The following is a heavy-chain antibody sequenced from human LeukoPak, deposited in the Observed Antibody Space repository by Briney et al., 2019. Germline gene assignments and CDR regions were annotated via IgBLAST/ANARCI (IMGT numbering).Heavy chain of an antibody. CDR1: GYTFTSYG. Sequence: ASVKVSCKASGYTFTSYGISWVRQAPGQGLEWMGWISAYNGNTNYAQKFQGRVTMTRDTSISTAYMELSRLRSDDTAVYYCARVRFGSGTVDYWGQGTLVTVSS. CDR3: ARVRFGSGTVDY. D-gene: IGHD2-2*01. V-gene: IGHV1-18*01. CDR2: ISAYNGNT. J-gene: IGHJ4*02.